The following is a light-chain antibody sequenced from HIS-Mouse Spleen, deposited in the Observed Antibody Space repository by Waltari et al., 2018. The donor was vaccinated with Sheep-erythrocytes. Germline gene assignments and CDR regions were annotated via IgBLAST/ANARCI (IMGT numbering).Light chain of an antibody. J-gene: IGLJ1*01. CDR1: SSDVGGYNY. CDR2: DVS. CDR3: CSYAGSYNHV. V-gene: IGLV2-8*01. Sequence: QSALTQPPSASGSPGQSVTISCTGTSSDVGGYNYVSWYQHNPGKAPKLLIYDVSKRPSGVPDRFSGSKSGNTASLTISGLQAEDEADYYCCSYAGSYNHVFATGTKVTVL.